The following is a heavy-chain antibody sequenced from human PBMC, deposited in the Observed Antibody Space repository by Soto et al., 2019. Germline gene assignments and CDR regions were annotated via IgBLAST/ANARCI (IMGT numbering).Heavy chain of an antibody. Sequence: QVQLQQWGAGLLKPSETLSLTCAVYGGSFSGYYWSWIRQPPGKGLEWIGEINHSGSTNYNPSLKSRVTISVDTSKNQFSLKLSSVTAADTAVYYCARSPMVRFPYYCYYMDVWGKGTTVTVSS. CDR2: INHSGST. D-gene: IGHD3-10*01. CDR3: ARSPMVRFPYYCYYMDV. CDR1: GGSFSGYY. J-gene: IGHJ6*03. V-gene: IGHV4-34*01.